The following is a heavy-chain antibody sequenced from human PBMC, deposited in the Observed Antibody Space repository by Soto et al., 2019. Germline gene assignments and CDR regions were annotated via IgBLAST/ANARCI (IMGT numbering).Heavy chain of an antibody. Sequence: LRLSCAASGFTFSDYYMSWIRQAPGKGLELVSYISSSGSTIYYADSVKGRFTISRDNAKNSLYLQMNSLRAEDTAVYYCARDGTGDYVWGSYRHNWFDPWGQGTLVTVSS. V-gene: IGHV3-11*01. CDR3: ARDGTGDYVWGSYRHNWFDP. CDR2: ISSSGSTI. CDR1: GFTFSDYY. D-gene: IGHD3-16*02. J-gene: IGHJ5*02.